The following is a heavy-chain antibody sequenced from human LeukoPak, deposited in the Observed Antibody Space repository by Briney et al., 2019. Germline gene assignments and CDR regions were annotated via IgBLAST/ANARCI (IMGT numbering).Heavy chain of an antibody. Sequence: PGGSLRLSCAASGFAFSSYGMHWVRQAPGKGLEWVAFIHYDGSDKYYADSVKGRFTISRDNSRNTLYLQMNSLRAEDTAVYYCAKERNTYYGFWSGFDCWGQGTLVTVSS. D-gene: IGHD3-3*01. V-gene: IGHV3-30*02. CDR2: IHYDGSDK. CDR3: AKERNTYYGFWSGFDC. CDR1: GFAFSSYG. J-gene: IGHJ4*02.